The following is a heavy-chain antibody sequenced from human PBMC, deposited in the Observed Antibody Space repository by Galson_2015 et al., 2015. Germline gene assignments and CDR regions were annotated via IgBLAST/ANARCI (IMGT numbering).Heavy chain of an antibody. CDR1: GFTFSSYA. D-gene: IGHD2-2*01. J-gene: IGHJ4*02. CDR2: ISGSGGST. Sequence: LRLSCAASGFTFSSYAMSWVRQAPGKGLEWVSAISGSGGSTYYADSVKGRCTISRDNSKNTLYLQMNSLRAEDTAVYYCAKDRVVVVPAAMDYWGQGTLVTVSS. V-gene: IGHV3-23*01. CDR3: AKDRVVVVPAAMDY.